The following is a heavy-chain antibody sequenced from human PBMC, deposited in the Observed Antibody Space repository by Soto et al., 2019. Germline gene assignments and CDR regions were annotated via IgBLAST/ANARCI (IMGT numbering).Heavy chain of an antibody. CDR2: IYYSGST. CDR3: ARKTSSGSPHNGFDP. V-gene: IGHV4-30-4*01. D-gene: IGHD6-6*01. CDR1: GGSISSGDYY. Sequence: SETLSLTCTVSGGSISSGDYYWSWIRQPPGKGLEWIGYIYYSGSTYYNPSLKSRVTISVDTSKNQFSLKLSSVTAADTAVYYCARKTSSGSPHNGFDPRGKGTLVTIS. J-gene: IGHJ5*02.